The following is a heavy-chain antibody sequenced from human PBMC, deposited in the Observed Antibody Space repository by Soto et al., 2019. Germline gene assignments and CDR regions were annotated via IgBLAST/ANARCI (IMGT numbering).Heavy chain of an antibody. CDR2: IIPILGIA. CDR3: ASEANIVVVPADPYYYYYYMDV. D-gene: IGHD2-2*01. V-gene: IGHV1-69*02. Sequence: GASVKVSRKASGGTFSSYTISWVRQAPGQGLEWMGRIIPILGIANYAQKFQGRVTITADKSTSTAYMELSSLRSEDTAVYYCASEANIVVVPADPYYYYYYMDVWGKGTTVTVSS. CDR1: GGTFSSYT. J-gene: IGHJ6*03.